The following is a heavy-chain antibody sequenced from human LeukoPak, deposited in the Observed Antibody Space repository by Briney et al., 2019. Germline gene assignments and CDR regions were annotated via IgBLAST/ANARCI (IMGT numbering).Heavy chain of an antibody. D-gene: IGHD1-1*01. J-gene: IGHJ4*02. Sequence: GSLRLSCAASGFTFSSHWMDWVRQAPGKGLEWIGEIHHSGHTNYNPSLASRVTISVDTPKNQFSLKLTSVIAADTAFYYCARTGHRFDFWGQGTLVTGSS. CDR3: ARTGHRFDF. CDR2: IHHSGHT. V-gene: IGHV4-34*01. CDR1: GFTFSSHW.